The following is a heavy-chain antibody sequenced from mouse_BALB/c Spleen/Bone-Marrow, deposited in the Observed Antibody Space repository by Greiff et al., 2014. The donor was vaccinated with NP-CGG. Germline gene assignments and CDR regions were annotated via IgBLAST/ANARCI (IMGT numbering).Heavy chain of an antibody. CDR1: GFSLTSYG. D-gene: IGHD1-1*01. V-gene: IGHV2-2*02. Sequence: VQLQQSGPGLVQPSQSLSITCTVSGFSLTSYGVHWVRQSPGKGLEWLGVIWSGGSTDYNAAFISRLSISKDNSKSQVFFKMKSLQANGTAIYYCARRGGTTTPFAYWGQGTLVTVSA. J-gene: IGHJ3*01. CDR3: ARRGGTTTPFAY. CDR2: IWSGGST.